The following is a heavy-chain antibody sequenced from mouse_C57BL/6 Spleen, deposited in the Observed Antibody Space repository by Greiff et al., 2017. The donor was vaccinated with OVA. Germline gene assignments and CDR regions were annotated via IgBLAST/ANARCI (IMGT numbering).Heavy chain of an antibody. J-gene: IGHJ4*01. V-gene: IGHV6-6*01. Sequence: EVMLVESGGGLVQPGGSMKLSCAASGFTFSDAWMDWVRQSPEKGLEWVAEIRNKANNHATYYAESVKGRFTISRDDSKSSVYLQMNSLRAEDTGIYYCTRLYGSSHYYAMDYWGQGTSVTVSS. CDR1: GFTFSDAW. D-gene: IGHD1-1*01. CDR3: TRLYGSSHYYAMDY. CDR2: IRNKANNHAT.